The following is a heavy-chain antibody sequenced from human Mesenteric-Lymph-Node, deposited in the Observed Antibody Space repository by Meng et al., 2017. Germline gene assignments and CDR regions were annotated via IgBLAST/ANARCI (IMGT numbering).Heavy chain of an antibody. J-gene: IGHJ6*02. D-gene: IGHD3-10*01. CDR2: INPNSGGT. V-gene: IGHV1-2*02. CDR1: GYTFTGYY. CDR3: ASPTSITMVRGVFYYYGMDV. Sequence: ASVKVSCKASGYTFTGYYMHWVRQAPGQGLEWMGWINPNSGGTNYAQKFQGRVTMTRDTSISTAYMELSRLRSDDTAVYYCASPTSITMVRGVFYYYGMDVWGQGTTVTVSS.